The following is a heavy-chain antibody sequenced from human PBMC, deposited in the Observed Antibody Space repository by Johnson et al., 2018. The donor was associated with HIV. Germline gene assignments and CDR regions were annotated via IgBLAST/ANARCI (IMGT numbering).Heavy chain of an antibody. D-gene: IGHD3-16*01. Sequence: VQLLESGGGLVQPGGSLRLSCAASGFTFSSFDMHWVRQATGKGLEWVSAIGTAGDTYYPGSVKGRFTISRENAKNSLYLQMNSLRAGDTAVYYCARVGLGDAFDIWGQGTMVTVSS. J-gene: IGHJ3*02. CDR1: GFTFSSFD. CDR3: ARVGLGDAFDI. CDR2: IGTAGDT. V-gene: IGHV3-13*01.